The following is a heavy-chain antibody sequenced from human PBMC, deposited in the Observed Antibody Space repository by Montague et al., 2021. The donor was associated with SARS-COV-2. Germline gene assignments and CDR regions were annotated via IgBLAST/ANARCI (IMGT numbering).Heavy chain of an antibody. V-gene: IGHV4-39*01. Sequence: SETLSLTCTVAGGSISSGSNYWGWIRQPPGKGLEWIGNIHSSGSTYYKGRVTISVDTSKNQFSLKVTSVTAADTAVYYCARRLGGSGWLDYWGQGTLVTVSS. J-gene: IGHJ4*02. D-gene: IGHD6-25*01. CDR1: GGSISSGSNY. CDR2: IHSSGST. CDR3: ARRLGGSGWLDY.